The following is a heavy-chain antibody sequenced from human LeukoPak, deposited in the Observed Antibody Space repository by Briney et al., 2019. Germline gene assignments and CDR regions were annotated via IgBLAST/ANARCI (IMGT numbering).Heavy chain of an antibody. D-gene: IGHD2-2*01. CDR3: ARASVVPAAIEGCFDY. CDR1: GFSFSNYA. J-gene: IGHJ4*02. V-gene: IGHV3-23*01. CDR2: IGGSGAST. Sequence: GGSLRLSCAASGFSFSNYAMSWVRQAPGKGPEWVSAIGGSGASTYYADSVKGRFTISRDNSNNTLYLQMKSLRAEDTAVYYCARASVVPAAIEGCFDYWGQGTLVTVSS.